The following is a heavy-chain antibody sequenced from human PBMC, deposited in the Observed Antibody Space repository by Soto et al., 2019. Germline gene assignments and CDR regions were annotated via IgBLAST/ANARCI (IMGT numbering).Heavy chain of an antibody. CDR3: ARAYSGFDSDNFDP. CDR1: GGSVSSGDYY. D-gene: IGHD5-12*01. V-gene: IGHV4-30-4*01. J-gene: IGHJ5*02. CDR2: IYSSGGT. Sequence: SETLSLTCTVSGGSVSSGDYYWSWIRQPPGKGLEWIGYIYSSGGTHYNPSLKGRITMSVDTSENHFSLKLSSVTAADTAVYYCARAYSGFDSDNFDPGGQGTLVTVSS.